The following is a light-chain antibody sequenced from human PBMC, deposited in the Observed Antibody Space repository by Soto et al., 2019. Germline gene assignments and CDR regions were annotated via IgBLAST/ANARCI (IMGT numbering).Light chain of an antibody. J-gene: IGKJ1*01. V-gene: IGKV3-20*01. CDR2: GAS. CDR1: QSVSSIY. Sequence: EIVLTQSPGTLSLSPGERATLSCRASQSVSSIYFAWYQQKPGQAPRLLINGASSWATGIPDRFSGSGSWRDFTLTISSLAPEGSAVYYGQQSGSSLLFGRGTKVEVK. CDR3: QQSGSSLL.